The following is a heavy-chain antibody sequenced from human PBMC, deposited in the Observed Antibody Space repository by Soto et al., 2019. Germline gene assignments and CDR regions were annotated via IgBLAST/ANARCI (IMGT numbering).Heavy chain of an antibody. J-gene: IGHJ4*02. V-gene: IGHV3-9*01. CDR3: AKDMSGYSYGTPIDY. Sequence: EVQLVESGGGLVQPGRSLRLSCAASGFTFDDYAMHWVRQAPGKGREWVSGISWNSGSIGYADSVKGRFTISRDNAKNSLYLQRNSLRAEDTAMYYCAKDMSGYSYGTPIDYWGQGTLVTVSS. CDR1: GFTFDDYA. D-gene: IGHD5-18*01. CDR2: ISWNSGSI.